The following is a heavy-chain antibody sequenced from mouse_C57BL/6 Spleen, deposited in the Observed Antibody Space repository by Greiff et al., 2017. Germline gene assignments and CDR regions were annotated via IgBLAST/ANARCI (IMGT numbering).Heavy chain of an antibody. CDR3: ARSDDGYYYAMDD. D-gene: IGHD2-3*01. Sequence: VQLQQSGPELVKPGASVKIPCKASGYTFTDYNMDWVKQSHGKSLEWIGDINPNNGGTIYNQKFKGKATLTVDKSSSTAYMELRSLTSEDTAVYYCARSDDGYYYAMDDWGQGTSVTVSS. CDR1: GYTFTDYN. CDR2: INPNNGGT. J-gene: IGHJ4*01. V-gene: IGHV1-18*01.